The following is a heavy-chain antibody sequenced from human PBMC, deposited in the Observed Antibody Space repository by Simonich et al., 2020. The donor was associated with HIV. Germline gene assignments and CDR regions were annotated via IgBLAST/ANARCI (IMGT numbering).Heavy chain of an antibody. CDR3: ATDSAYYYDSRDFYRGYFQH. V-gene: IGHV1-3*01. J-gene: IGHJ1*01. CDR2: INAGNGKT. D-gene: IGHD3-22*01. Sequence: GQSLEWMGWINAGNGKTEYSQKFQGRVTNTRDPSASTAYMELSSLRSEDTAVYYCATDSAYYYDSRDFYRGYFQHWGQGTLVTVSS.